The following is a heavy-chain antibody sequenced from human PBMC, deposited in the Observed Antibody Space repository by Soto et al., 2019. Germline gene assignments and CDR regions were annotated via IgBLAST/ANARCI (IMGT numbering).Heavy chain of an antibody. J-gene: IGHJ4*02. CDR1: GGTFSSYT. D-gene: IGHD2-15*01. CDR2: IIPILGIA. CDR3: ASHPLGYCSGGSCYFIDY. Sequence: SVKVSCKASGGTFSSYTISWVRQAPGQGLEWMGRIIPILGIANYAQKFQGRVTITADKSTSTAYMELSSLRSEDTAVYYCASHPLGYCSGGSCYFIDYWGRG. V-gene: IGHV1-69*02.